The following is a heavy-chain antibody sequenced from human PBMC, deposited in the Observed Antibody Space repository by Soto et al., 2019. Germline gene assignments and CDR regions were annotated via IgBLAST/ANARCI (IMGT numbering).Heavy chain of an antibody. CDR3: AKGARQWLVKSDFTY. CDR1: GFTFSDYA. V-gene: IGHV3-30*18. Sequence: VQLVESGGGVVQPGRSLRLSCAASGFTFSDYAMHWVRQAPGKGLEWVAVVSHDGRNTHYADSVKGRFTISRDSSKNTVSLEMTSLRAEDTAICYCAKGARQWLVKSDFTYWGQGALVAVSS. J-gene: IGHJ4*02. D-gene: IGHD6-19*01. CDR2: VSHDGRNT.